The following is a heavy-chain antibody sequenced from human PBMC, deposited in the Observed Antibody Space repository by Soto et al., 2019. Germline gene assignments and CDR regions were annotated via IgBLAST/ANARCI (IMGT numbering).Heavy chain of an antibody. V-gene: IGHV4-34*01. Sequence: SETLSLTCAVYGGSFSGYYWSWIRQPPGKGLEWIGEINHSGSTNYNPSLKSRVTISVDTSKNQFSLKLSSVTAADTAVYYCARGDFWSGYYLGWGHGTLVTVSS. CDR3: ARGDFWSGYYLG. J-gene: IGHJ4*01. CDR1: GGSFSGYY. D-gene: IGHD3-3*01. CDR2: INHSGST.